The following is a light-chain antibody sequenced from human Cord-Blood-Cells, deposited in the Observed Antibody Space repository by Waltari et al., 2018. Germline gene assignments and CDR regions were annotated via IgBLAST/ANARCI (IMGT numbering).Light chain of an antibody. CDR2: DAS. CDR1: QSVSSY. Sequence: EIVLTQSPATLPLSPGESATLSCRASQSVSSYLAWYQQKPVQAPRLLIYDASNRATGIPAGFSGSGYGTDYTLTRSSLEPEDFAVYYCQQRSSFGQGTRLEIK. J-gene: IGKJ5*01. V-gene: IGKV3-11*01. CDR3: QQRSS.